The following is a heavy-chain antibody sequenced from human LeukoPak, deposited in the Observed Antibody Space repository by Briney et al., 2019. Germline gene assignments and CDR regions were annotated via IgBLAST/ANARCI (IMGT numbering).Heavy chain of an antibody. CDR3: ARQYYYGSGTRIGWFDP. CDR1: GGSISSSSYY. Sequence: SETLSLTCTVSGGSISSSSYYWGWIRQPPGKGLEWIGSIYYSGSTYYNPSLKSRVTISVDTSKNQFSLKLSSVTAADTAVYYCARQYYYGSGTRIGWFDPWGQGTLVTVSS. V-gene: IGHV4-39*07. D-gene: IGHD3-10*01. J-gene: IGHJ5*02. CDR2: IYYSGST.